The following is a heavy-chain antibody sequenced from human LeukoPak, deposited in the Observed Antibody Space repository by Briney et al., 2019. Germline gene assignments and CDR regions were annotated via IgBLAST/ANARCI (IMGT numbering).Heavy chain of an antibody. CDR3: ARDDYGGPDY. Sequence: TGGSLRLSCAASGFTFSSYEMNWVRQAPGKGLEWVSSISSGSSYIYYADSVKGRFTISRDNAKNSLYLQMNSLRAEDTAVYYCARDDYGGPDYWGQGTLVTVSS. J-gene: IGHJ4*02. D-gene: IGHD4-23*01. CDR1: GFTFSSYE. CDR2: ISSGSSYI. V-gene: IGHV3-21*01.